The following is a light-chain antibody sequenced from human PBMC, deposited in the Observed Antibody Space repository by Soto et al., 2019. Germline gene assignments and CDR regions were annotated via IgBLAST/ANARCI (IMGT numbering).Light chain of an antibody. Sequence: EIVMTQSPATLSVSPGERATLSCRASQSVSSNLAWYQQKPGQAPGLLIYGASTRATGIPARFSGSGSGTEFTLTISSLQSEDFAVYYCQHSGTFGQGTKVEIK. CDR3: QHSGT. CDR2: GAS. CDR1: QSVSSN. V-gene: IGKV3-15*01. J-gene: IGKJ1*01.